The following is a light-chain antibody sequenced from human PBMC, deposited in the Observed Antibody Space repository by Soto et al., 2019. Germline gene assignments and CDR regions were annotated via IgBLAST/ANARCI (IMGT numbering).Light chain of an antibody. CDR1: QTISTS. CDR2: KAS. V-gene: IGKV1-5*03. CDR3: QQYGSSGT. Sequence: DIQMTQSPSTLSASVGDRVTITCRATQTISTSLAWYQQIPGRAPKLLIYKASILDTGVPSRFSGSGSGTEFTLTISRLEPEDFAVYYCQQYGSSGTFGQGTKVDIK. J-gene: IGKJ1*01.